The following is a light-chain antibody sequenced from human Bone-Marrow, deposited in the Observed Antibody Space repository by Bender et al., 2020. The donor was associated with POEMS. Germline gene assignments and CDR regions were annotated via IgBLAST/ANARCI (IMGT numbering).Light chain of an antibody. CDR1: SSDVGNYGL. V-gene: IGLV2-23*01. CDR2: EGN. CDR3: CTYTSGGWV. Sequence: QSALTQPASVSGSPGRSITISCTGISSDVGNYGLSWYQQPPAKAPKLLIYEGNKRPSGVSDRFSGSLSVNTASLTISGLQVEDEAVYSCCTYTSGGWVFGGGTEVTV. J-gene: IGLJ3*02.